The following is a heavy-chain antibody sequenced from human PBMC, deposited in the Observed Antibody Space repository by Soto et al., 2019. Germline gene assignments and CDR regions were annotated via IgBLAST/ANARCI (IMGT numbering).Heavy chain of an antibody. J-gene: IGHJ4*02. CDR2: IYYTGST. CDR3: ARRYGDCFDY. CDR1: GGSISSYY. V-gene: IGHV4-59*01. Sequence: SETLSLTCTVSGGSISSYYWSWIRQPPGKGLEWIGYIYYTGSTNYNPSLKSRVTISVDTSKNQFSLKLSSVTAADTAVYYCARRYGDCFDYWGQGTLVTVSS. D-gene: IGHD4-17*01.